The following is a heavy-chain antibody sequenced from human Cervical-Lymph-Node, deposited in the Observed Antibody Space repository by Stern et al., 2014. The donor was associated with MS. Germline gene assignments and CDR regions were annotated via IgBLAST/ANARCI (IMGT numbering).Heavy chain of an antibody. Sequence: VQLVQSGAEVKKPGASVKVSCKVSGSTVTEFFMHWVRQAPGEGLEWMGGLDPEDGETIYAQKFQGRVTMTEDTSTDTAYMELHSLTSDDTAVYYCATDYDYWGQGTLVTVSS. V-gene: IGHV1-24*01. CDR2: LDPEDGET. CDR3: ATDYDY. J-gene: IGHJ4*02. CDR1: GSTVTEFF.